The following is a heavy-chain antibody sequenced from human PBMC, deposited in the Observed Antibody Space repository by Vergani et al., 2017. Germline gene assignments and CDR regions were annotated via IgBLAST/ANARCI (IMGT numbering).Heavy chain of an antibody. CDR2: IIPILGIA. J-gene: IGHJ4*02. CDR3: ARXPPYYYDSSGYSPYFDY. D-gene: IGHD3-22*01. CDR1: GGTFSSYT. V-gene: IGHV1-69*08. Sequence: QVQLVQSGAEVKKPGSSVKVSCKASGGTFSSYTISWVRQAPGQGLEWMGRIIPILGIANYAQKFQGRVTITADKSTSTAYMELSSLRSEDTAVYYCARXPPYYYDSSGYSPYFDYWGQGTLVTVSS.